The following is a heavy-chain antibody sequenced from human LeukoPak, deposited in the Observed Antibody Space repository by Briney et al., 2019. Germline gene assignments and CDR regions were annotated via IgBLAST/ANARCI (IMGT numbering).Heavy chain of an antibody. CDR2: IIPILGIA. CDR1: GGTFSSYT. CDR3: ARELSTYCGGDCYCEAYFDY. J-gene: IGHJ4*02. D-gene: IGHD2-21*01. Sequence: SVKVSCKASGGTFSSYTISWVRQAPGQGLEWMGRIIPILGIANYAQKFQGRVTITADKSTSTAYMELSSLRSEDTAVYYCARELSTYCGGDCYCEAYFDYWGQGTLVTVSS. V-gene: IGHV1-69*04.